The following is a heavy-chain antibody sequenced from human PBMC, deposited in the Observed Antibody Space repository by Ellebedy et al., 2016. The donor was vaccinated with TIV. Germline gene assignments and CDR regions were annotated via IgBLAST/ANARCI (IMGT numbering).Heavy chain of an antibody. D-gene: IGHD6-19*01. J-gene: IGHJ4*02. CDR3: ARNRDSSGWYADY. CDR1: GFSFSTYA. CDR2: IYRGGGTT. Sequence: GESLKISCVGSGFSFSTYATAWVRQTPGKGLEWVSGIYRGGGTTYYADSVKGRFTISRDNSKNTVYLQMNSLRAEDTAVYYCARNRDSSGWYADYWGQGTLVTVSS. V-gene: IGHV3-23*01.